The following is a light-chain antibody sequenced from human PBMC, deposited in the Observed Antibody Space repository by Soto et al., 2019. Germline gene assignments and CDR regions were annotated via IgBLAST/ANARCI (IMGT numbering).Light chain of an antibody. V-gene: IGKV3-11*01. CDR3: QQRCNWPLT. J-gene: IGKJ4*02. CDR1: QSVSSS. CDR2: DVS. Sequence: VLTPSRRSRSLSPGEAAPLSCTASQSVSSSLDWYQQRPGQAPKLLIYDVSNRATGIPARFSGSGSGTDFTLTISSLEPEDFATYYCQQRCNWPLTFGEGTKVDIK.